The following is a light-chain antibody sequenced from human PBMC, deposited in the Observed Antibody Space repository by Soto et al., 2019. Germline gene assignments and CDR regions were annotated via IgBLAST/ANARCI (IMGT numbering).Light chain of an antibody. CDR1: QSVNQK. J-gene: IGKJ5*01. V-gene: IGKV3-15*01. CDR3: QQYNSWPLT. Sequence: EIVLTQSPATLSVSPGERSTLSCMASQSVNQKLAWYQQKPGQAPRLLIYVASYRATGIPARFSGSGSGTEYTLTISSLQAEDFAVYYCQQYNSWPLTFGQGTRLEIK. CDR2: VAS.